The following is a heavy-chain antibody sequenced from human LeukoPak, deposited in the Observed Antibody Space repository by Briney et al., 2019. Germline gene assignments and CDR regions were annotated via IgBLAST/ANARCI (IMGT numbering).Heavy chain of an antibody. J-gene: IGHJ5*02. V-gene: IGHV4-34*01. Sequence: SETLSLTCAVYGGSFSGYYWSWIRQPPGKGLEWIGEINHSGSTNYNPSLKNRVIISVDTSKNQFSLKLNSVTAADTAVYYCARHYGPWGQGTLVTVSS. CDR1: GGSFSGYY. D-gene: IGHD3-16*01. CDR3: ARHYGP. CDR2: INHSGST.